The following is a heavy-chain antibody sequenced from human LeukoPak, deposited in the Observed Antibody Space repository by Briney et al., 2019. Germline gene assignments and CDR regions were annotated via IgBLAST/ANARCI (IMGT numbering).Heavy chain of an antibody. J-gene: IGHJ6*03. CDR3: ARAYSERYGLGYYYMDV. Sequence: GGSLRLSCAASGFTFSSYSMMWVRQAPGKGLEWVSYISSSSTTIHYADSVKGRFTISRDNAKNSVYLQMNSLRAEDTAVYYCARAYSERYGLGYYYMDVWGKGTTVTISS. CDR2: ISSSSTTI. D-gene: IGHD1-26*01. V-gene: IGHV3-48*01. CDR1: GFTFSSYS.